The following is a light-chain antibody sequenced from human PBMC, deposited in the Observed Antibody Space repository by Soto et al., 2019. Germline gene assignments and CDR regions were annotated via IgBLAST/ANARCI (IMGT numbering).Light chain of an antibody. J-gene: IGLJ3*02. V-gene: IGLV1-40*01. CDR2: GNS. CDR3: QSYDSSLSGWV. Sequence: QLVLTQPPSVSGAPGQRVTISCTGSSSNIGAGYDVHWYQQLPGTAPKLLIYGNSNRPSGVPDRFSGSKSGTSASLAITGLQAEDGGDYYCQSYDSSLSGWVFGGGTKVTVL. CDR1: SSNIGAGYD.